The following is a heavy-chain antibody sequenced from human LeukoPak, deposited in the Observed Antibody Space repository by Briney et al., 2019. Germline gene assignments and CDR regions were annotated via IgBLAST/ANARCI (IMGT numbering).Heavy chain of an antibody. J-gene: IGHJ5*02. Sequence: SETLSLTCTVSGGSIYGGGYYWSWIRQPPGKGLEWIGYIYHSGTTYYNPSLKSRDTISIDRSKNQFSLKLSSVTAADTAVYYCARARDTTSGSNWFDPWGQGTLVTVSS. CDR3: ARARDTTSGSNWFDP. V-gene: IGHV4-30-2*01. CDR1: GGSIYGGGYY. CDR2: IYHSGTT. D-gene: IGHD1-26*01.